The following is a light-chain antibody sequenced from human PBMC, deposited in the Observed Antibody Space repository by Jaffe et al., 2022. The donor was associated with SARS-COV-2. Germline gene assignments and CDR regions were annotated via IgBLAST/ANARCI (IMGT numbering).Light chain of an antibody. Sequence: EIVMTQSPATLSVSPGERVTLSCRASQSVRSNLAWYQQKPGQAPRLFIDDASTTATGIPARFSGSGSGTEFTLTISSLQSEDFAVYYCQQYNNWPYTFGLGTKLEI. V-gene: IGKV3-15*01. J-gene: IGKJ2*01. CDR3: QQYNNWPYT. CDR1: QSVRSN. CDR2: DAS.